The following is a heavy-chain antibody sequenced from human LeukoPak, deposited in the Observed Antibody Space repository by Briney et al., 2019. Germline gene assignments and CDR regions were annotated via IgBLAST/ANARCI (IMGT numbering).Heavy chain of an antibody. CDR2: IRYDGGSE. J-gene: IGHJ4*02. V-gene: IGHV3-30*02. Sequence: PGGSLRLSCAASGFAFSSYGIHWVRQAPGKGLEWIAFIRYDGGSEYYIDSVKGRFTISRDNSRNTLYLQMNSLRAEDTAVYYCARDMGPYQLLLYFDYWGQGTLVTVSS. CDR1: GFAFSSYG. D-gene: IGHD2-2*01. CDR3: ARDMGPYQLLLYFDY.